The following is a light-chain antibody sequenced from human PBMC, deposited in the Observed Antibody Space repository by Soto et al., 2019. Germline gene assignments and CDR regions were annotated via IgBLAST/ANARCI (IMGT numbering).Light chain of an antibody. J-gene: IGLJ2*01. CDR2: RDT. CDR1: NIGSKN. V-gene: IGLV3-9*01. CDR3: QVCDSSTVL. Sequence: SYELIQPLSVSVALGQTARITCGGNNIGSKNVHWYQQKPGQAPVLVIYRDTNRPSGIPERFSGSNSGNTATLTISRAQAGDEADYYCQVCDSSTVLFGGGTKLTVL.